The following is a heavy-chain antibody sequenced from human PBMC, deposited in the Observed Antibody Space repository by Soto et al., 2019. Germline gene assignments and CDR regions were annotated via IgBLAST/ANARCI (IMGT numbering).Heavy chain of an antibody. CDR2: IYYSGST. D-gene: IGHD3-10*01. CDR1: GGSISSSSYY. V-gene: IGHV4-39*01. Sequence: SETLSLTFTVSGGSISSSSYYWGWIRQPPGKRLEWIGSIYYSGSTYYNPSLKSRVTISVDTSKNQFSLKLSSVTAADTAVYYCARHSSGSYYNYYYYYYMAVWGKGATVTVSS. J-gene: IGHJ6*03. CDR3: ARHSSGSYYNYYYYYYMAV.